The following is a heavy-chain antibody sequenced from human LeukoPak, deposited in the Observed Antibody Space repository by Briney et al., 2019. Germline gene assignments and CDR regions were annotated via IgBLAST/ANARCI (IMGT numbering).Heavy chain of an antibody. CDR1: GYTFTSYD. D-gene: IGHD2-2*01. Sequence: ASVKVSCKASGYTFTSYDINWVRQATGQGLEWMGWMNPNSGNTGYAQKFQGRVTMTRNTSISTACMELSSLRSEDTAVYYCARALSLGYCSSTSCNWFDPWGQGTLVTVSS. CDR3: ARALSLGYCSSTSCNWFDP. CDR2: MNPNSGNT. J-gene: IGHJ5*02. V-gene: IGHV1-8*01.